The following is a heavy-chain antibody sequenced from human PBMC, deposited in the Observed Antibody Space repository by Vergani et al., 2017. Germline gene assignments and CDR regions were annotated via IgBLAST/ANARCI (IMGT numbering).Heavy chain of an antibody. CDR3: AREVPTIFGVGAFDI. J-gene: IGHJ3*02. CDR2: IYYSGST. CDR1: GGSVSSGSYY. Sequence: QVQLQESGPGLVKPSETLSLTCTVSGGSVSSGSYYWSWIRQPAGKGLEWIGYIYYSGSTNYNPSLKSRVTISVDTSKNQFSLKLSSVTAADTAVYYCAREVPTIFGVGAFDIWGQGTMVTVSS. V-gene: IGHV4-61*10. D-gene: IGHD3-3*01.